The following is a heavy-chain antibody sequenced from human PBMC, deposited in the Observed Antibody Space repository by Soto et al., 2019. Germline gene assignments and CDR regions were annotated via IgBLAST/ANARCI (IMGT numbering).Heavy chain of an antibody. CDR1: GGSISSGDYY. CDR3: ARHVGTLLRGYCASTSCRFDP. D-gene: IGHD2-2*01. J-gene: IGHJ5*02. CDR2: IYYSGST. Sequence: SETLSLTCTVSGGSISSGDYYWSWIRQPPGKGLEWIGYIYYSGSTYYNPSLKSRVTISADKSISTAYLQWSSLKASDTAMYYCARHVGTLLRGYCASTSCRFDPWGQGTLVTVSS. V-gene: IGHV4-30-4*01.